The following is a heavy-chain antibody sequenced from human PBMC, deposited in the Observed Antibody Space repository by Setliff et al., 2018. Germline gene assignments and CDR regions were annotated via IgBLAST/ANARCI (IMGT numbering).Heavy chain of an antibody. J-gene: IGHJ4*02. V-gene: IGHV4-61*02. CDR3: ARDNPILGATDY. CDR2: IYTSGST. CDR1: GASINSGTYY. D-gene: IGHD1-26*01. Sequence: SETLSLTCAVSGASINSGTYYWSWIRQPAGKGLEWIGRIYTSGSTNYKPSLKSRVTISLDTSKNQFSLNLTSVTAADTALYFCARDNPILGATDYWGQGSLVTVSS.